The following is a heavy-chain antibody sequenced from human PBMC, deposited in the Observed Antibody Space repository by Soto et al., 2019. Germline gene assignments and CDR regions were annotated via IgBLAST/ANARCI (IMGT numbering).Heavy chain of an antibody. CDR2: ISTYNGNT. J-gene: IGHJ4*02. V-gene: IGHV1-18*01. D-gene: IGHD4-17*01. CDR1: GYTFTTYD. Sequence: GASVKVSCKASGYTFTTYDISWVRQAPGQGLEWMGRISTYNGNTNYPQSLQGRLTMTTDTSTTTAYMELRSLRSDDTAVYYCARVLAPSSTVVTPLFDYWGQGTLVTVSS. CDR3: ARVLAPSSTVVTPLFDY.